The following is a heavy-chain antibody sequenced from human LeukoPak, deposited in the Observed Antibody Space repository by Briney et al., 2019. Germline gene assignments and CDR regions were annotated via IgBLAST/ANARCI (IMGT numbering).Heavy chain of an antibody. D-gene: IGHD4-23*01. Sequence: GASVTVSFTASGYTFTIYYMHWGRQAQGQGGEGMGVINPSGGSTSYTQKFQGRVTMTRDTSTSTVYMELSSLRSEDTAVYYCARAAGYGGYYYGMDVWGKGTTVTVSS. CDR3: ARAAGYGGYYYGMDV. J-gene: IGHJ6*04. V-gene: IGHV1-46*01. CDR2: INPSGGST. CDR1: GYTFTIYY.